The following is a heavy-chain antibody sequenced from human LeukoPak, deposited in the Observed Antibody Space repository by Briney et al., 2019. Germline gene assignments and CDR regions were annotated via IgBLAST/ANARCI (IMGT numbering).Heavy chain of an antibody. CDR2: IKQDGSEK. D-gene: IGHD5-12*01. CDR3: ARDGTYTDYDPDFDI. V-gene: IGHV3-7*04. CDR1: GFTFSRFW. Sequence: PGGSLRLSCAAPGFTFSRFWMGWVRQTPGKGLGWVANIKQDGSEKYYVDSVKGRFTISRDNAKNSLYLQMNSLRAEDTAVFYCARDGTYTDYDPDFDIWGQGTLVTVSS. J-gene: IGHJ4*02.